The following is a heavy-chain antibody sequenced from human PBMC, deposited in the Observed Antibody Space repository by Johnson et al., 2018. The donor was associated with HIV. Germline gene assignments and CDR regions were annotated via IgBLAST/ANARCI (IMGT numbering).Heavy chain of an antibody. CDR3: VRGSLTDDSFPD. Sequence: VQLVESGGGVVQPGRSLGLSCTASGFTFSRNAMHWFRQPPGKGLEWVAVISPDGPELHYGDSVKGRFTISRDNSRNTLSLQMYSLTSEDTATYYRVRGSLTDDSFPDWGQGTMVLVSS. D-gene: IGHD3-16*01. V-gene: IGHV3-30*03. CDR2: ISPDGPEL. J-gene: IGHJ3*01. CDR1: GFTFSRNA.